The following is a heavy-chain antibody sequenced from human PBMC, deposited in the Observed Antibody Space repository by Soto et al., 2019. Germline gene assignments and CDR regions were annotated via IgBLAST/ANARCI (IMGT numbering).Heavy chain of an antibody. V-gene: IGHV3-30*09. CDR1: GFTFSSYA. D-gene: IGHD3-22*01. CDR3: ARDRSMIVVVPGY. J-gene: IGHJ4*02. Sequence: GGSLRLSCAASGFTFSSYAMHWVRQAPGKGLEWVAVISYDGSNKYYADSVKGRFAISRDNSKNTVYLQMNSLRAEDTAVYYCARDRSMIVVVPGYWGQGTLVTVSS. CDR2: ISYDGSNK.